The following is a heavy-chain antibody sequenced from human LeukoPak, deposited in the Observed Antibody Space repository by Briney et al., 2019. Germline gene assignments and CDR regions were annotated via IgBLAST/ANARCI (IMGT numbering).Heavy chain of an antibody. J-gene: IGHJ4*02. D-gene: IGHD6-6*01. CDR1: GYTFTSYY. CDR2: INPSGGST. CDR3: ARDYAIISSSSHYYFDY. Sequence: ASVKVSCKASGYTFTSYYMHWVRQAPGQGLEWMGIINPSGGSTSYAQKFQGRVTMTRDTSTSTVYMELSSLRSEDTAVYYCARDYAIISSSSHYYFDYWGQGTLVTVSS. V-gene: IGHV1-46*01.